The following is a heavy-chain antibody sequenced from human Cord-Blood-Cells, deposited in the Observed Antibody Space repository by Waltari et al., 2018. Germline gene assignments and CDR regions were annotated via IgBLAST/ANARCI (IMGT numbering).Heavy chain of an antibody. CDR1: GGSISSGDYY. Sequence: QVQLQGSGPGLVKPSQTLSLTCTVSGGSISSGDYYWSWIRQPPGKGLEWIGYIYYSGSTYYNPSLKSRVTISVDTSKNQFSLKLSSVTAADTAVYYCARGIAAAGNYYYYGMDVWGQGTTVTVSS. CDR2: IYYSGST. D-gene: IGHD6-13*01. V-gene: IGHV4-30-4*01. CDR3: ARGIAAAGNYYYYGMDV. J-gene: IGHJ6*02.